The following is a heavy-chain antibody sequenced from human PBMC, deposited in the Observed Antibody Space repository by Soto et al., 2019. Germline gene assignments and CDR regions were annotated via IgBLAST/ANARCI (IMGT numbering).Heavy chain of an antibody. J-gene: IGHJ5*02. CDR3: ATGRPASP. CDR2: FDPEDGET. Sequence: ASVKVSCKASGYTFTSYGISWVRQAPGKGLEWMGGFDPEDGETIYAQKFQGRVTMTEDTSTDTAYMELSSLRSEDTAVYYCATGRPASPWGQGTLVTVSS. CDR1: GYTFTSYG. V-gene: IGHV1-24*01.